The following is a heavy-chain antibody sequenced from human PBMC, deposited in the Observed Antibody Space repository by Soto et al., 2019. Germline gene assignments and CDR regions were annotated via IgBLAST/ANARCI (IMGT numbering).Heavy chain of an antibody. CDR3: ARDPPKWLVNDALDI. CDR2: ISGSGGTT. CDR1: GFTFSSYA. V-gene: IGHV3-23*01. J-gene: IGHJ3*02. D-gene: IGHD6-19*01. Sequence: PGGSLRLSCAASGFTFSSYAMNWVRQAPGKGLEWVSAISGSGGTTYYADSVKGRFTISRDNSKNTLYLQMNSLRAEDTAVYYCARDPPKWLVNDALDIWGQGTMVTVSS.